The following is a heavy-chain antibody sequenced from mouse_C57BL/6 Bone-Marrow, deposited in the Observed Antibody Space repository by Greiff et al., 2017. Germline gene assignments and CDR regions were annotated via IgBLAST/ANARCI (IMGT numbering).Heavy chain of an antibody. Sequence: EVQRVESGGGLVHPGGSMKLSCVASGFTFSNYWMNWVRQSPEKGLEWVAQIRLKSDNYATHYAESVKGRFTISRDDSKSSVYLQMNNLRAEDTGIYYCTGGLRQGEAMDYWGQGTSVTVSS. CDR3: TGGLRQGEAMDY. J-gene: IGHJ4*01. CDR2: IRLKSDNYAT. CDR1: GFTFSNYW. V-gene: IGHV6-3*01. D-gene: IGHD2-4*01.